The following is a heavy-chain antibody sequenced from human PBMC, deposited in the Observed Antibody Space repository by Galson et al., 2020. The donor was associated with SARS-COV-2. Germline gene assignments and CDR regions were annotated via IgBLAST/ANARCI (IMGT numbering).Heavy chain of an antibody. CDR2: IYNGGST. CDR3: ARVPGYYFDSSGYSAY. J-gene: IGHJ4*02. D-gene: IGHD3-22*01. Sequence: GGSLRLSCAASGFTVSGAYMTWVRQAPGKGLEWVSIIYNGGSTYYADSVKGRFTISRDNSKNILYLQMNSLRGEDTAVYYCARVPGYYFDSSGYSAYWGQGTLVTVSS. CDR1: GFTVSGAY. V-gene: IGHV3-66*01.